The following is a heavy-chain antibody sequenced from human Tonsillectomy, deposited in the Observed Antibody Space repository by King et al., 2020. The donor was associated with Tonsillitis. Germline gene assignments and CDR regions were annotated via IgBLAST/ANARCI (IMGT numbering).Heavy chain of an antibody. V-gene: IGHV3-11*01. CDR2: ISSIGSTI. CDR1: GFTFSDYY. CDR3: ARYLYVDCSGGSCYYYYMDV. J-gene: IGHJ6*03. Sequence: VQLVESGGGLVKPGGSLRLSCAASGFTFSDYYMSWIRQAPGKGLEWVSYISSIGSTIYYADSVKGRFTISRDNAKNSLYLQINSLRAEDTAVYYCARYLYVDCSGGSCYYYYMDVWGKGTTVTVSS. D-gene: IGHD2-15*01.